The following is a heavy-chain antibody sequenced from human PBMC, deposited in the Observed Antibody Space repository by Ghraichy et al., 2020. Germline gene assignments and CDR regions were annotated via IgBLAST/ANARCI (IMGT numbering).Heavy chain of an antibody. CDR2: INHSGST. D-gene: IGHD4-17*01. J-gene: IGHJ4*02. CDR3: ASAKEDGFDY. V-gene: IGHV4-34*01. Sequence: SETLSLTCAVYGGSFSGYYWSWIRQPPGKGLEWIGEINHSGSTNYNPSLKSRVTISVDTSKNQFSLKLSSVTAADTAVYYCASAKEDGFDYWGQGTLVTVSS. CDR1: GGSFSGYY.